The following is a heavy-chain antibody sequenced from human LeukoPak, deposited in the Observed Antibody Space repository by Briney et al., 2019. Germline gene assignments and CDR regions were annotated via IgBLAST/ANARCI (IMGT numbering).Heavy chain of an antibody. J-gene: IGHJ1*01. CDR1: GGSISSYY. CDR2: IYYTGST. Sequence: PSETLSLTCTVSGGSISSYYWSWIRQPPGKGLEWIGYIYYTGSTNYNPSLKSRVTISVDTSKNQFSLKLSSVTAADTAVYYCARAFRDGYNYFQHWGQGTLVTVSS. CDR3: ARAFRDGYNYFQH. D-gene: IGHD5-24*01. V-gene: IGHV4-59*01.